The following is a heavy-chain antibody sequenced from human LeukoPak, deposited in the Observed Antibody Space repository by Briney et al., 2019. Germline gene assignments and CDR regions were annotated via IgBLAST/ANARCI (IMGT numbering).Heavy chain of an antibody. CDR2: INHSGST. Sequence: SETLSLTCAVYGGSFSGYYWSWIRQPPGKGLGWIGEINHSGSTNYNPSLKSRVTISVDTSKSQYSQKLSSVTAADTAVYYCARDLPIGSGDYWGQGTLVTVSS. CDR1: GGSFSGYY. V-gene: IGHV4-34*01. CDR3: ARDLPIGSGDY. J-gene: IGHJ4*02. D-gene: IGHD3-10*01.